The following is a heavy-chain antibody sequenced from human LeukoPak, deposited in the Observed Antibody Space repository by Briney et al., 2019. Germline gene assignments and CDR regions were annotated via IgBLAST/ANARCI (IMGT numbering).Heavy chain of an antibody. D-gene: IGHD2-21*02. CDR2: IYSGGST. Sequence: GGSLRLFCAASGFTVSSNYMSWVRQAPGKGLEWVSVIYSGGSTYYADSVKGRFTISRDNSKNTLYLQMNSLRAEDTAVYYCARSPGAYCGGDCYPYYFDYWGQGTLVTVSS. J-gene: IGHJ4*02. CDR3: ARSPGAYCGGDCYPYYFDY. V-gene: IGHV3-53*01. CDR1: GFTVSSNY.